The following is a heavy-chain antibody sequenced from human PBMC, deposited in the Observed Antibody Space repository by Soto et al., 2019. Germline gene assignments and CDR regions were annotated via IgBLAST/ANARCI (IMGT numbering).Heavy chain of an antibody. Sequence: EVQLLDSGGGLVQPGGSLRLSCAASGFTFSNYAVSWVRQAPGKGLEWVSGVGGSGDSTYYADSVKGRFTISRDNSKDTLYLKMNSLRAEDTAVYYCAKSPLGYCSGGSCYPPHYFDYWGQGTLVTVSS. CDR3: AKSPLGYCSGGSCYPPHYFDY. V-gene: IGHV3-23*01. CDR1: GFTFSNYA. J-gene: IGHJ4*02. D-gene: IGHD2-15*01. CDR2: VGGSGDST.